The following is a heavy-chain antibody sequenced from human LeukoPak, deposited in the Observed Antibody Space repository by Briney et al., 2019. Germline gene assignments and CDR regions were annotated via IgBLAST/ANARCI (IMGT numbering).Heavy chain of an antibody. Sequence: GRSLRLSCAASGFTFSSYAMHWVRQAPGKGLEWVAVISYDGSNKYYADSVKGRFTISRDNSKNTLYLQMNSLRAEDTAVYYCARESPYEGHFDYWGQGTLVTVSS. D-gene: IGHD5-12*01. J-gene: IGHJ4*02. CDR3: ARESPYEGHFDY. CDR1: GFTFSSYA. CDR2: ISYDGSNK. V-gene: IGHV3-30-3*01.